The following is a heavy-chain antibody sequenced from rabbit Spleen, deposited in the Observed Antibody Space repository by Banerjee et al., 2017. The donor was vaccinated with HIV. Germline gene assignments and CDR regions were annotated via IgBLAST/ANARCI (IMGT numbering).Heavy chain of an antibody. CDR1: GFSFSTSYH. V-gene: IGHV1S40*01. CDR2: INAATAKP. CDR3: ARDLVAVIGWNFNL. D-gene: IGHD4-2*01. J-gene: IGHJ4*01. Sequence: QSLEESGGGLVQPEGSLTLTCTASGFSFSTSYHMCWVRQAPGKGLEWIACINAATAKPVYATWAKGRFTFSKTSSTTVTLQMTSLTAADTATYFCARDLVAVIGWNFNLWGQGTLVTVS.